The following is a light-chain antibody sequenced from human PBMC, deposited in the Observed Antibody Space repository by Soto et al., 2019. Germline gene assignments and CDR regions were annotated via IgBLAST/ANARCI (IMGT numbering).Light chain of an antibody. J-gene: IGKJ1*01. Sequence: IQMTRSTSSLSASVRYRVTIPCWASQSIDKWLAWYQQTPGKAPKPLIFDASTLQSGVPSRFRGSGSGSDFTLTINSLQPDDFATYYCQQYKSFRAFGQGSKVDIK. CDR3: QQYKSFRA. V-gene: IGKV1-5*01. CDR2: DAS. CDR1: QSIDKW.